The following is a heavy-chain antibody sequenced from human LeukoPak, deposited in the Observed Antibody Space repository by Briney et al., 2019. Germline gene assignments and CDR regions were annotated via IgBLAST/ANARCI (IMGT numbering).Heavy chain of an antibody. V-gene: IGHV4-61*01. Sequence: PSETLFLTCTVSGGSVSSGSYYWSWIRQPPGKGLEWIGYIYYSGSTNYNPSLKSRVTISVDTSKNQFSLKLSSVTAADTAVYYCARPKTDLKGELSSPLDYWGQGTLVTVSS. CDR2: IYYSGST. CDR3: ARPKTDLKGELSSPLDY. J-gene: IGHJ4*02. D-gene: IGHD3-16*02. CDR1: GGSVSSGSYY.